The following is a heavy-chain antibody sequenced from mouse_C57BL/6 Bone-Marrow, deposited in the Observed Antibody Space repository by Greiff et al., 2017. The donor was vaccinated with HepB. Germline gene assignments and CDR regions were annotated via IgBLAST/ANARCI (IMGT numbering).Heavy chain of an antibody. CDR2: IDRNSGGT. CDR3: ARSWGVTRYYFDY. Sequence: QVQLKQPGAELVKPGASVKLSCKASGYTFTSYWMHWVKQRPGRGLEWIGRIDRNSGGTKYNEKFKSKATLTVDKPSSTAYMQLSSLTSEDSAVYYCARSWGVTRYYFDYWGQGTTLTVSS. J-gene: IGHJ2*01. V-gene: IGHV1-72*01. CDR1: GYTFTSYW. D-gene: IGHD2-3*01.